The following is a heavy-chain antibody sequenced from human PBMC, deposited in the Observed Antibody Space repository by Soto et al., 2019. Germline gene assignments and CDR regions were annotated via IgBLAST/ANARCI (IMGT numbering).Heavy chain of an antibody. J-gene: IGHJ4*02. CDR3: TTDRRGITMVRGGEETY. V-gene: IGHV3-15*01. CDR1: GFTFSNAW. D-gene: IGHD3-10*01. Sequence: GSLRLSCAASGFTFSNAWMSWVRQAPGKGLEWVGRIKSKTDGGTTDFASPVKGRFTILKDDSKNTLFLQMNSLKTEDTAVFYCTTDRRGITMVRGGEETYWGQGTLVTVSS. CDR2: IKSKTDGGTT.